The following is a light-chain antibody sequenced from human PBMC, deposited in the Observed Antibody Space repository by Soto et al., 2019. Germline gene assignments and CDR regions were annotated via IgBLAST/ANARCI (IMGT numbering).Light chain of an antibody. J-gene: IGKJ3*01. CDR2: WTS. Sequence: DIVMTQSPDSLAVSLGERATINCRSSQTVLYISNNKSYIAWYQQKSGQPPKLLISWTSTRESGVPDRFSGSGSGTDFTLPISNLQAEDVAVYYCQQFYSSPFTFGPGPKVHIK. V-gene: IGKV4-1*01. CDR3: QQFYSSPFT. CDR1: QTVLYISNNKSY.